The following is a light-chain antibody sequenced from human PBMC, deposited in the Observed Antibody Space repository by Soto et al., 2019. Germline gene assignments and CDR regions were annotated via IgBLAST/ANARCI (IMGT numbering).Light chain of an antibody. Sequence: DIQMTQSPSTLSASVGDRVTITCRASQSVTSWLAWYQQKPGEVPKLLIYKASNLESGVPSRFSGSGSGTEFPLTIISLQPDDVVTYYCQQYSRNPLTFGGGTKVEI. CDR1: QSVTSW. CDR3: QQYSRNPLT. J-gene: IGKJ4*01. V-gene: IGKV1-5*03. CDR2: KAS.